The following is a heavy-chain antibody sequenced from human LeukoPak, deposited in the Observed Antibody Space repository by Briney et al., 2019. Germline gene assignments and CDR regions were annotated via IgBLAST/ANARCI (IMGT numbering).Heavy chain of an antibody. CDR2: ISYDGSNK. V-gene: IGHV3-30-3*01. Sequence: GGSLRLSCAASGFTFSSYTINWVRQAPGKGLEWVTLISYDGSNKYYADSVKGRFTISRDNSKNTLYLQMNSLRAEDTAVYYCAREWGSFGYYDSSGYPMPSDAFDIWGQGTMVTVPS. CDR1: GFTFSSYT. J-gene: IGHJ3*02. CDR3: AREWGSFGYYDSSGYPMPSDAFDI. D-gene: IGHD3-22*01.